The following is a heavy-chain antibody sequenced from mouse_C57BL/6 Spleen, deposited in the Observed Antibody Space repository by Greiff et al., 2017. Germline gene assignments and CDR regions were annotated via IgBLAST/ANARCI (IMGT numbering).Heavy chain of an antibody. J-gene: IGHJ1*03. D-gene: IGHD2-3*01. CDR2: INPNNGGT. CDR1: GYTFTDYY. Sequence: VQLKQSGPELVKPGASVKISCKASGYTFTDYYMNWVKQSHGKSLEWIGDINPNNGGTSYNQKFKGKATLTVDKSSSTAYMELRSLTSEDSAVYYCARGYDGYFRYFDVWGTGTTVTVSS. V-gene: IGHV1-26*01. CDR3: ARGYDGYFRYFDV.